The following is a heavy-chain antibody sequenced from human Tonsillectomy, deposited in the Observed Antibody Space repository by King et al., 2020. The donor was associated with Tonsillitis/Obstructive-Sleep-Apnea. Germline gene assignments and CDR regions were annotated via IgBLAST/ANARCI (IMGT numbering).Heavy chain of an antibody. D-gene: IGHD4-11*01. Sequence: VQLVESGGGVVQPGRSLRLSCAASGFTFNIYGMHWVRQAPGKGLEWGSFIWDDGSNKYYADSVKGRFTISRDNSKNTLYLQMNGLRAEDTAVYYCASSREVTTSHWYFDLWGRGTLVTVSS. CDR2: IWDDGSNK. CDR1: GFTFNIYG. V-gene: IGHV3-33*01. CDR3: ASSREVTTSHWYFDL. J-gene: IGHJ2*01.